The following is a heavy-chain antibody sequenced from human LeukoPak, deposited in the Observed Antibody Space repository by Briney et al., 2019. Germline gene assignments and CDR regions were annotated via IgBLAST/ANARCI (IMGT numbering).Heavy chain of an antibody. CDR3: AREYCSSTSCYPIFDY. CDR2: ISSSSSTI. CDR1: GFTFSSYS. J-gene: IGHJ4*02. Sequence: PGGSVRLSCAASGFTFSSYSMNWVRQAPGKGLEWVSYISSSSSTIYYADSVKGRFTISRDNAKNSLYLQMNSLRAEDTAVYYCAREYCSSTSCYPIFDYWGQGTLVTVSS. V-gene: IGHV3-48*01. D-gene: IGHD2-2*01.